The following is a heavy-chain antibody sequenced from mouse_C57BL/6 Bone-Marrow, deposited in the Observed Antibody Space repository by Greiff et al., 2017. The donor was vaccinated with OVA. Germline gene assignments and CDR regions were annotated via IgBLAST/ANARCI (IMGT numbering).Heavy chain of an antibody. V-gene: IGHV5-9*01. J-gene: IGHJ3*01. CDR1: GFTFSSYT. CDR3: ARQDYDGAWFAY. Sequence: EVKLVESGGGLVKPGGSLKLSCAASGFTFSSYTMSWVRQTPEKRLEWVATISGGGGNTYYPARVKGRFTISRDNAKNTLYLQVSSLRSEDTALYYCARQDYDGAWFAYWGQGTLVTVSA. D-gene: IGHD2-4*01. CDR2: ISGGGGNT.